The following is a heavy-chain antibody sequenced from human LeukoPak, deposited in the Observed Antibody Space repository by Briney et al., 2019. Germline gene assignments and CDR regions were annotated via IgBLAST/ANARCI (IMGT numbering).Heavy chain of an antibody. CDR3: ARVGRSWFDP. V-gene: IGHV4-39*07. Sequence: SQTLSLTCTVSGGSISSSSYYWGWIRQPPGKGLEWIGSIYYSGSTYYNPSLKSRVTISVDTSKNQFSLKLSSVTAADTAVYYCARVGRSWFDPWGQGTLVTVSS. J-gene: IGHJ5*02. CDR2: IYYSGST. D-gene: IGHD3/OR15-3a*01. CDR1: GGSISSSSYY.